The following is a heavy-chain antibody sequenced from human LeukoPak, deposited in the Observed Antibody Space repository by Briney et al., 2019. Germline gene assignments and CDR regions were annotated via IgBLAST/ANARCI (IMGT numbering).Heavy chain of an antibody. Sequence: GGSLRLSCAASGFTFNSYGMHWVRQAPGKGLGWVAAISYDGSNKYYPDSVKGRFTISRDNSKYTLYLQVNSLRAEDTAVYYCARGRAVPYYFDYWGQGTLVTVSS. CDR2: ISYDGSNK. CDR1: GFTFNSYG. D-gene: IGHD6-25*01. V-gene: IGHV3-30*03. J-gene: IGHJ4*02. CDR3: ARGRAVPYYFDY.